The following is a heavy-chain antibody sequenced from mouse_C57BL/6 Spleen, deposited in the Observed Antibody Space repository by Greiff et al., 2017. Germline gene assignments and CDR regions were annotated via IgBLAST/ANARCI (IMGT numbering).Heavy chain of an antibody. J-gene: IGHJ4*01. CDR2: IYPSDSET. CDR3: ARLGIYAMDY. Sequence: QVQLQQPGAELVRPGSSVKLSCKASGYTFTSYWMHWVKQRPIQGLEWIGNIYPSDSETHYNQKFKDKATLTVDKSSSTAYMQLSSLTSEYSAVYYCARLGIYAMDYWGQGTSVTVSS. V-gene: IGHV1-52*01. CDR1: GYTFTSYW.